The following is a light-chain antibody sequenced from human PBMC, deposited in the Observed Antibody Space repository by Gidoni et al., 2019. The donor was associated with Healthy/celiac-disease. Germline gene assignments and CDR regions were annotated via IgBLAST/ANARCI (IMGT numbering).Light chain of an antibody. J-gene: IGKJ2*04. CDR2: WAS. CDR3: QQYYTTPRS. V-gene: IGKV4-1*01. CDR1: QSVLYNSNNKNY. Sequence: DIVMTQSPDSLSVSLGERATINCKSSQSVLYNSNNKNYLAWYQQKPGQPPKLLIYWASTRESGVPDRFSGSGSGTDFTLTISSLQAEDVAVYYCQQYYTTPRSFXQXTNLQIK.